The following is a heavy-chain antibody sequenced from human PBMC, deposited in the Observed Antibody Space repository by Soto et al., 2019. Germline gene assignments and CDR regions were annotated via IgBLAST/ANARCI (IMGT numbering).Heavy chain of an antibody. CDR2: TYYRSRWQN. D-gene: IGHD1-1*01. Sequence: SPTLSLTCAISGDSVSSRSATWNWIRQSPSRGLEWLGRTYYRSRWQNDYAVSVRGRISVNPDTSKNQFSLQLKSVTSEDTAVYYRAREVQWEINDICTLSGIDVCGRGTTVTGSS. CDR1: GDSVSSRSAT. V-gene: IGHV6-1*01. CDR3: AREVQWEINDICTLSGIDV. J-gene: IGHJ6*02.